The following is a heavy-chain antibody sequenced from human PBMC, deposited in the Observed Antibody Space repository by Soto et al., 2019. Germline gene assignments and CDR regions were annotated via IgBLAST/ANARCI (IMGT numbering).Heavy chain of an antibody. CDR1: GASITDSY. J-gene: IGHJ1*01. Sequence: QMQMQESGPRLVKPSETLSLTCTVSGASITDSYWSWIRQPPEKGLEWIGYIYFSGVATYNPSLKSRATMCRDTSKNEFSLKLTSVTAADTAIYYCARGDSDLAGSEAAYWGQGTLVTVSS. V-gene: IGHV4-59*01. CDR3: ARGDSDLAGSEAAY. CDR2: IYFSGVA. D-gene: IGHD3-10*01.